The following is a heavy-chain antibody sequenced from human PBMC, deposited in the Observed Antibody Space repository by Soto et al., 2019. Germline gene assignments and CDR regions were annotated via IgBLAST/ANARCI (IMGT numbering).Heavy chain of an antibody. J-gene: IGHJ6*03. CDR3: AKDHYIPYYDILTGYSRDPYYYYYMDV. CDR1: GFTFSSYA. Sequence: EVQLLESGGGLVQPGGSLRLSCAASGFTFSSYAMSWVRQAPGKGLEWVSAISGSGGSTYYADSVKGRFTISRDNSKNMLYLQMNSLRAEDTAVYYCAKDHYIPYYDILTGYSRDPYYYYYMDVWGKGTTVTVSS. CDR2: ISGSGGST. D-gene: IGHD3-9*01. V-gene: IGHV3-23*01.